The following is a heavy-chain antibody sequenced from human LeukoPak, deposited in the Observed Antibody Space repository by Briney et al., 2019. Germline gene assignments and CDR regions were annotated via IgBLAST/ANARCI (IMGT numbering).Heavy chain of an antibody. D-gene: IGHD4-17*01. CDR1: GYTLTSYG. Sequence: ASVKVSRKASGYTLTSYGINWIRQAPGQGLEWMGWISTQSGNTNYAQKVQGRLTLTTDRSTNTAYMELRSLRSDDTAVYYCARGAYGDKWGQGTMVTVSS. CDR2: ISTQSGNT. CDR3: ARGAYGDK. V-gene: IGHV1-18*01. J-gene: IGHJ4*02.